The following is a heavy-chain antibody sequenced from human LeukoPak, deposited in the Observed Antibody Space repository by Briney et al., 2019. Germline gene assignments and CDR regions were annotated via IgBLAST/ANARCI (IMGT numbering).Heavy chain of an antibody. CDR1: GFTFSSYS. CDR2: ISSSSSYI. Sequence: GGSLRLSCAASGFTFSSYSMNWVRQAPGKGLEWVSSISSSSSYIYYADSVKGRFTISRDNAKNSLYLQTNSLRAEDTAVYYCAREPVEGFDYWGQGTLVTVSS. D-gene: IGHD5-24*01. V-gene: IGHV3-21*01. J-gene: IGHJ4*02. CDR3: AREPVEGFDY.